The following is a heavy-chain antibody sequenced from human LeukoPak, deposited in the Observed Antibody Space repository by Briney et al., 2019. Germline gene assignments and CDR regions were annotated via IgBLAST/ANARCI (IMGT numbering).Heavy chain of an antibody. D-gene: IGHD3-10*01. CDR2: INPNSGGT. Sequence: GASVKVSCKASGYTFTGYYMHWVRQAPGQGLEWMGWINPNSGGTNYAQKFQGRVTMTRDTSINTAYMELSRLRSDGTAVYYCARNYGSGSYYLFGPDYWGQGTLVTVSS. V-gene: IGHV1-2*02. CDR3: ARNYGSGSYYLFGPDY. J-gene: IGHJ4*02. CDR1: GYTFTGYY.